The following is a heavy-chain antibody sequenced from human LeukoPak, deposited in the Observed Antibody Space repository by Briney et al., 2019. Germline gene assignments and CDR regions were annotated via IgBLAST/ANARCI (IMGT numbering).Heavy chain of an antibody. CDR1: GYTFTSYH. D-gene: IGHD2-8*01. CDR3: AREGDIVRGGDYFDY. J-gene: IGHJ4*02. CDR2: INPSGGTT. V-gene: IGHV1-46*01. Sequence: ASVKVSCKASGYTFTSYHMHWVRQAPGQGLEWMGVINPSGGTTNYAQKFRGRVTMTTDTSTSTAYMELRSLRSDDTAVYYCAREGDIVRGGDYFDYWGQGTLVTVSS.